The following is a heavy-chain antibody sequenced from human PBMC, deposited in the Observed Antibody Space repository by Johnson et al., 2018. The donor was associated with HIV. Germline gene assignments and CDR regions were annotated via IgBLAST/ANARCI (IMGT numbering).Heavy chain of an antibody. J-gene: IGHJ3*02. V-gene: IGHV3-74*01. CDR3: AREQELIGERAFDI. CDR1: GFTFSNYW. D-gene: IGHD6-13*01. CDR2: MNGAGIST. Sequence: VQLVESGGGLVQPGGSLRLSCAASGFTFSNYWMHWVRQAPGKGLVWVSRMNGAGISTTYADSVKGRFTISRDNAKNTLYLQMNSLRVEDTAVYYCAREQELIGERAFDIWGQGTMVTVSS.